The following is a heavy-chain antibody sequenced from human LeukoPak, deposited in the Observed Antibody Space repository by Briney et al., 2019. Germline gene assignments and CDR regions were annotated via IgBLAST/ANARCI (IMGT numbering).Heavy chain of an antibody. CDR3: ARVYDILTNYYYYGMDV. Sequence: ASVKVSCKASGYTFTSYGISWVRQAPGQGFEWMGWISAYNGNTNYAQKLQGRVTMTTDTSTSTAYMELRSLRSDDTAAYYCARVYDILTNYYYYGMDVWGQGTTVTVSS. V-gene: IGHV1-18*01. CDR2: ISAYNGNT. J-gene: IGHJ6*02. D-gene: IGHD3-9*01. CDR1: GYTFTSYG.